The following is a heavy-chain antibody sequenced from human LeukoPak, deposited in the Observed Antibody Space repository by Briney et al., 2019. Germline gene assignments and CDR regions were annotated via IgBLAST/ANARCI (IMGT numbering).Heavy chain of an antibody. CDR1: GGSISGYY. CDR2: ISGSGGST. Sequence: ASETLSLTCTVSGGSISGYYWSWVRQAPVKGLEWVSAISGSGGSTYYADSVKGRFTISRDNSKNTLYLQMNSLRAEDTAVYYCAKDLSGLYWAVFDYWGQGTLVTVSS. D-gene: IGHD6-19*01. V-gene: IGHV3-23*01. CDR3: AKDLSGLYWAVFDY. J-gene: IGHJ4*02.